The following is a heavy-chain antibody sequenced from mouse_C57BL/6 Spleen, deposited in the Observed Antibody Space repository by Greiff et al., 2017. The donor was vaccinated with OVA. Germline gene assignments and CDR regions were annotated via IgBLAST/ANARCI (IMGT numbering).Heavy chain of an antibody. D-gene: IGHD2-2*01. Sequence: DVKLVESGGGLVKPGGSLKLSCAASGFTFSSYAMSWVRQTPEKRLEWVATISDGGSYTYYPDNVKGRFTISRDNAKNNLYLQMSHLKSEDTAMYYCAREGGLRRYYFDYWGQGTTLTVSS. V-gene: IGHV5-4*01. J-gene: IGHJ2*01. CDR1: GFTFSSYA. CDR2: ISDGGSYT. CDR3: AREGGLRRYYFDY.